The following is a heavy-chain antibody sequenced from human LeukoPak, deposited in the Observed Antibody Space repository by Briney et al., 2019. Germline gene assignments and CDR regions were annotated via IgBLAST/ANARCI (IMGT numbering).Heavy chain of an antibody. CDR3: ARVLKDYMDV. Sequence: ASVKVSCKASGYSFTAYYMHWVRQAPGQGLEWMGWINPNSGGTNYAQKFQGRVTMTRDTSITTAYMEMSRLRSDDTALYYCARVLKDYMDVWGKGTTVTVSS. CDR2: INPNSGGT. V-gene: IGHV1-2*02. J-gene: IGHJ6*03. CDR1: GYSFTAYY.